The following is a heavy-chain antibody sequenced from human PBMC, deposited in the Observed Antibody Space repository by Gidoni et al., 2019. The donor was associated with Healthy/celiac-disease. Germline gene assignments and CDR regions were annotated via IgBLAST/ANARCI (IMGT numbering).Heavy chain of an antibody. CDR2: ISYDGSNK. D-gene: IGHD6-13*01. V-gene: IGHV3-30*18. CDR1: GFTFSSYG. CDR3: AKEAPYSSSWYGPSPFDI. J-gene: IGHJ3*02. Sequence: QVQLVESGGGVVQPGRSLRLSCAASGFTFSSYGMHWVRQAPGKGLEWVAVISYDGSNKYYADSVKGRFTISRDNSKNTLYLQMNSLRAEDTAVYYCAKEAPYSSSWYGPSPFDIWGQGTMVTVSS.